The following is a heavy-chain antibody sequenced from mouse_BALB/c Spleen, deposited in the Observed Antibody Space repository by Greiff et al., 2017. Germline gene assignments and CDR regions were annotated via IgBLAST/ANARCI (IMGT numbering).Heavy chain of an antibody. D-gene: IGHD2-1*01. CDR2: IYPGDGDT. CDR3: ARGDYGNWFAY. Sequence: VQLQESGAELARPGASVKLSCKASGYTFTSYWMQWVKQRPGQGLEWIGAIYPGDGDTRYTQKFKGKATLTADKSSSTAYMQLSSLASEDSAVYYCARGDYGNWFAYWGQGTLVTVSA. CDR1: GYTFTSYW. J-gene: IGHJ3*01. V-gene: IGHV1-87*01.